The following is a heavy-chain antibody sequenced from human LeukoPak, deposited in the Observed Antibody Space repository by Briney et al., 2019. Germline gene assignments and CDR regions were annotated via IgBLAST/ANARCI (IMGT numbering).Heavy chain of an antibody. CDR3: ARGRSYDFWSGYGPDAFDI. CDR2: IRGSGGST. Sequence: GGSLRLSCAASGFTFSNYGMSWVRQAPGKGLEWVTAIRGSGGSTYYADSVKGRFTISRDNAKNSLYLQMNSLRAEDTAVYYCARGRSYDFWSGYGPDAFDIWGQGTMVTVSS. J-gene: IGHJ3*02. CDR1: GFTFSNYG. V-gene: IGHV3-23*01. D-gene: IGHD3-3*01.